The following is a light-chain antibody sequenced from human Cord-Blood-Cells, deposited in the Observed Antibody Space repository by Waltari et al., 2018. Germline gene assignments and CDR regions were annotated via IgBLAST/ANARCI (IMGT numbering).Light chain of an antibody. CDR2: DVS. V-gene: IGLV2-14*01. CDR1: SSDVGGYNY. J-gene: IGLJ3*02. Sequence: QYALTQPASVSGSPGQSITISCTGTSSDVGGYNYVSWYQQHPGKAPKLMIYDVSKRPSGVSNRFSGSKSGNTASLTISGLQAEDEADYYCSSYTSSRVFGGGTKLTVL. CDR3: SSYTSSRV.